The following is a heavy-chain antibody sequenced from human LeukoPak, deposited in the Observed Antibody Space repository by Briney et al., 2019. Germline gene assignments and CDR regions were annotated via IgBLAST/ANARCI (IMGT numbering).Heavy chain of an antibody. CDR1: GFTFSDSA. CDR3: TRDSGTYNWFDP. CDR2: MDKETNLYAT. V-gene: IGHV3-73*01. J-gene: IGHJ5*02. D-gene: IGHD1-26*01. Sequence: PGGSLRLSCVASGFTFSDSAIHWVRQSSGKGLEWIGHMDKETNLYATALAASVKGRFTVSRDDSKNTAYLHMNSLNTEDRALYYCTRDSGTYNWFDPWGQGTLVTVSS.